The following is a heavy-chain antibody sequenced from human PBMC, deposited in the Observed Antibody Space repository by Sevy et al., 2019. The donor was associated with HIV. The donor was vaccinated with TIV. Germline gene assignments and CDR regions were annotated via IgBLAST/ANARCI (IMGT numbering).Heavy chain of an antibody. CDR3: GRVVFASSGWYY. CDR2: MNPNSGST. J-gene: IGHJ4*02. Sequence: ASVKVSCKASGYTFTSYDINWVRQATGQGLEWMGWMNPNSGSTGYEQKFQGRVTMTRNTSINTAYMELSSLRSEDTAVYYCGRVVFASSGWYYWGQGTLVTVSS. CDR1: GYTFTSYD. V-gene: IGHV1-8*01. D-gene: IGHD6-19*01.